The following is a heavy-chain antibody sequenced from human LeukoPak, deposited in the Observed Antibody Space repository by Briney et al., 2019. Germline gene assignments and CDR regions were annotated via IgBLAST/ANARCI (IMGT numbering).Heavy chain of an antibody. Sequence: SVKVSCKASGGTFNSYAINWVRQAPGQGLEWMGGIIPRLGTTKYIEKFQDRITITTDESTTTAYMELTSLRSEDTAVYYCAADGTDWGQGTLVTVSS. CDR3: AADGTD. J-gene: IGHJ4*02. CDR2: IIPRLGTT. V-gene: IGHV1-69*05. CDR1: GGTFNSYA.